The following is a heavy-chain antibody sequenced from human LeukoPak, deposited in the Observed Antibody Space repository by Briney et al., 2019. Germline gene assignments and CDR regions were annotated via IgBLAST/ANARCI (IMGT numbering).Heavy chain of an antibody. V-gene: IGHV1-24*01. Sequence: ASVKVSCKVSGYTLTELSMHWVRQAPGKGLGWMGGFDPEDGETIYAQKFQGRVTMTEDTSTDTAYMELSSLRSEDTAVYYCATLLTNYCSGGSCYRGNWFDPWGQGTLVTVSS. CDR1: GYTLTELS. J-gene: IGHJ5*02. CDR2: FDPEDGET. D-gene: IGHD2-15*01. CDR3: ATLLTNYCSGGSCYRGNWFDP.